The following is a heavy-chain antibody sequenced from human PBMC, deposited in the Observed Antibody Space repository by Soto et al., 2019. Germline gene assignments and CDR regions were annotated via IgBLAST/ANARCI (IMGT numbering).Heavy chain of an antibody. Sequence: PGGSLRLSCAASGFTFSSYAMSWVRQAPGKGLEWVSAISGSGGSTYYADSVKGRFTISRDNSKNTLYLQMNSLRAEDTAVYYCAKEGLSSPVWWLLYYFDYWGQGTLVTVSS. CDR1: GFTFSSYA. CDR2: ISGSGGST. J-gene: IGHJ4*02. CDR3: AKEGLSSPVWWLLYYFDY. V-gene: IGHV3-23*01. D-gene: IGHD5-12*01.